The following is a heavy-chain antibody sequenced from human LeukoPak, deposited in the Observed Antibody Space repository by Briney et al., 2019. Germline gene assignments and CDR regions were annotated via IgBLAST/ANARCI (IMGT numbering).Heavy chain of an antibody. CDR3: ARGEMATITGGFDY. CDR1: GFTVSSNY. V-gene: IGHV3-53*01. D-gene: IGHD5-24*01. CDR2: IYSGGST. Sequence: GGSLRLSCAASGFTVSSNYMSWVRQAPGKGLEWVSVIYSGGSTYYADSVKGRFTISRDNSKNTLYLQMNSLRAEDTAVYYCARGEMATITGGFDYWGQGTLVTASS. J-gene: IGHJ4*02.